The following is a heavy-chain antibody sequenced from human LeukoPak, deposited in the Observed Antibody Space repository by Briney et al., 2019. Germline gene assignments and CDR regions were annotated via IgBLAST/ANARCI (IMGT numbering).Heavy chain of an antibody. Sequence: GGSLRLSCAASGFTFSSYWMSWVRQAPGKGLEWVANIKQDGGEKYFVDSVKGRFTISRDNAKNSLYLQMNSLSAEDTAVYYCARALPSHSSGWSYYGMDVWGQGTTVTVSS. CDR3: ARALPSHSSGWSYYGMDV. J-gene: IGHJ6*02. CDR1: GFTFSSYW. D-gene: IGHD6-19*01. V-gene: IGHV3-7*03. CDR2: IKQDGGEK.